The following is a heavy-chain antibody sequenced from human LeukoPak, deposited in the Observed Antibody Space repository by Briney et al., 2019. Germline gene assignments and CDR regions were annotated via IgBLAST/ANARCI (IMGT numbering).Heavy chain of an antibody. Sequence: ASVKVSCKASGYTFTSYYMHWVRQAPGQGLEWMGIINPSGGSTSYAQKFQGRVTMTRDTSTSTVYMELSSLRSEDTAVYYCARNPIHCYYYYGMDVWGQGTTVTVSS. J-gene: IGHJ6*02. CDR2: INPSGGST. CDR1: GYTFTSYY. V-gene: IGHV1-46*01. CDR3: ARNPIHCYYYYGMDV.